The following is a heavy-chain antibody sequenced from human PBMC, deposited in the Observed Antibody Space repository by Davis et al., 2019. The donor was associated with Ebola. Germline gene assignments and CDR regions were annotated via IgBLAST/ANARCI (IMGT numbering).Heavy chain of an antibody. Sequence: PGGSLRLSCAASGFTVSSNYMSWVRQAPGKGLEWVSVIYSGGSTYYADSVKGRFTISRDNSKNTLYLQMNSLRAEDTAVYYCARRGPYSSSWYADYWGQGTLVTVSS. CDR3: ARRGPYSSSWYADY. V-gene: IGHV3-53*01. CDR1: GFTVSSNY. J-gene: IGHJ4*02. CDR2: IYSGGST. D-gene: IGHD6-13*01.